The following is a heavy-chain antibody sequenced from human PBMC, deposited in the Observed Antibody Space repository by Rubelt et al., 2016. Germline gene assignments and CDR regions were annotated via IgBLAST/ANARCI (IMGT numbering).Heavy chain of an antibody. V-gene: IGHV4-59*08. D-gene: IGHD1-14*01. CDR3: ARLYNRNAVDY. CDR1: GGSISSYY. CDR2: IYNSGST. J-gene: IGHJ4*02. Sequence: QVQLQESGPGLVKPSETLSLTCTVSGGSISSYYWTWIRQPPGKGLEWIGYIYNSGSTNYNPSLKSRGTISVAPSKNQFFLKVSSVTAADTAVYYCARLYNRNAVDYWGQGTLVIVSS.